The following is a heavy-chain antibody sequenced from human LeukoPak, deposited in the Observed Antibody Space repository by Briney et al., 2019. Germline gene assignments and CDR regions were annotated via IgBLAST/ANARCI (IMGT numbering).Heavy chain of an antibody. Sequence: SETLSLTCADYGGSFSGYYWSWIRQPPGKGLEWIGEINHSGSTNYNPSLKSRVTISVDTSKNQFSLKLSSVTAADTAVYYCARGWNRGSGWSTQGAFDYWGQGTLVTVSS. J-gene: IGHJ4*02. V-gene: IGHV4-34*01. CDR3: ARGWNRGSGWSTQGAFDY. CDR2: INHSGST. D-gene: IGHD6-19*01. CDR1: GGSFSGYY.